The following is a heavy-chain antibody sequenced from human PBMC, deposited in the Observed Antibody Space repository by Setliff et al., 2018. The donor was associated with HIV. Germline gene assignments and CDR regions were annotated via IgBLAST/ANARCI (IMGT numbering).Heavy chain of an antibody. J-gene: IGHJ5*02. CDR1: GDSVSSRSYY. CDR2: ICYSGST. D-gene: IGHD6-6*01. CDR3: ARGRIAARRWFDP. Sequence: SETLSLTCTVSGDSVSSRSYYWSWIRQPPGKGLEWIGYICYSGSTNYNPSLKSRVTISVDTSKNQFSLKLSSVTAADTAVYYCARGRIAARRWFDPWGQGTLVTVSS. V-gene: IGHV4-61*01.